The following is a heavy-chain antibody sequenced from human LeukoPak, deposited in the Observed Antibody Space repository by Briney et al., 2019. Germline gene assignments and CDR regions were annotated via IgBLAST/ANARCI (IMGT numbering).Heavy chain of an antibody. CDR3: ARDPDGGRNYYGMDV. J-gene: IGHJ6*02. V-gene: IGHV3-48*04. CDR1: GFTFSSYS. Sequence: PGGSLRLSCAASGFTFSSYSMNWVRQAPGKGLEWVSYISSSSSTIYYADSVKGRFTISRDNAKNTLYLQMNSLRAEDTAVYYCARDPDGGRNYYGMDVWGQGTTVTVSS. CDR2: ISSSSSTI. D-gene: IGHD1-14*01.